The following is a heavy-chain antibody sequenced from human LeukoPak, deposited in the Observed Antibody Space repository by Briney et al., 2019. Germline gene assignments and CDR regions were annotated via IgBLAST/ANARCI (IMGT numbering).Heavy chain of an antibody. V-gene: IGHV3-23*01. Sequence: PGGSLTLSCAASGFTFSRIAMSWVRQAPGKGLEWVSGISGSGGRDSTYYADSVKGRLTISRDKSKNTVYLEMNSLRAEDTAVYYCAKGYSEYTSNWFDYWGQGTLVTVSS. D-gene: IGHD1-20*01. CDR2: ISGSGGRDST. CDR1: GFTFSRIA. J-gene: IGHJ4*02. CDR3: AKGYSEYTSNWFDY.